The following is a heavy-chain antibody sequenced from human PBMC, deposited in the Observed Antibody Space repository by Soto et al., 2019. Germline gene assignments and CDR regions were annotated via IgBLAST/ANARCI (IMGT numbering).Heavy chain of an antibody. CDR1: GVTFSIYS. CDR3: ARVARTDIVGASSAFDI. CDR2: IIPIFGTA. J-gene: IGHJ3*02. Sequence: QVQLVQSGAEVKKPGSSVKVSCKASGVTFSIYSFSWVRQVPGQGLEWMGGIIPIFGTANYAQRLQGRVTITADRSTSTAYMELSSLRSEDTAVYYCARVARTDIVGASSAFDIWGQGTVVTVSS. D-gene: IGHD1-26*01. V-gene: IGHV1-69*06.